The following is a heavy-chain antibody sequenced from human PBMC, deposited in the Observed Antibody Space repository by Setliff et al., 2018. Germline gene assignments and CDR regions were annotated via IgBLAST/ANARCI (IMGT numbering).Heavy chain of an antibody. CDR2: VYYSGST. J-gene: IGHJ4*02. CDR1: GGSVSSTSHY. D-gene: IGHD1-26*01. CDR3: ARDNTIVGATDY. V-gene: IGHV4-39*07. Sequence: KASETLSLTCNVSGGSVSSTSHYWGWIRQPPGKGMEWIGSVYYSGSTNYNPSLKGRVTISVDTSKNQFSLNLSSVTAADTAVYFCARDNTIVGATDYWGQGTLVTVSS.